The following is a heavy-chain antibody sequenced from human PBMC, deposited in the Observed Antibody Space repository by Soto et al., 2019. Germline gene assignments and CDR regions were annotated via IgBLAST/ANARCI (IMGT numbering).Heavy chain of an antibody. CDR1: GGTFSSYT. J-gene: IGHJ4*02. Sequence: SVKVSCKASGGTFSSYTISWVRQAPGQGLEWMGRIIPILGIANYAQKFQGRVTITADKSTSTAYMELSSLRSEDTAVYYCATPSNVDIVATIRSDGLDYWGQGTLVTVSS. CDR3: ATPSNVDIVATIRSDGLDY. V-gene: IGHV1-69*02. D-gene: IGHD5-12*01. CDR2: IIPILGIA.